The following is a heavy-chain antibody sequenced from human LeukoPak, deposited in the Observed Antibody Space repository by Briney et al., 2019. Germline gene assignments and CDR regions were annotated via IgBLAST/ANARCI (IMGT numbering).Heavy chain of an antibody. CDR3: ARSRNPYYYDSSADAFDI. CDR1: GYTFTDYS. D-gene: IGHD3-22*01. V-gene: IGHV1-2*02. CDR2: SNTNSGGR. Sequence: ASVKVSCKASGYTFTDYSMHWVRQPPGQGLEWMGWSNTNSGGRYYAQKFQDRVTMTSDPSISTVYMELSRLRSDDTAVYYCARSRNPYYYDSSADAFDIWGQGTMVTVSS. J-gene: IGHJ3*02.